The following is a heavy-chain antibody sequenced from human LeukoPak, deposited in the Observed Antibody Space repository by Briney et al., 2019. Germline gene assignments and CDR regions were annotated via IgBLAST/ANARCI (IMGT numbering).Heavy chain of an antibody. V-gene: IGHV3-23*01. CDR1: GFTFSSYA. CDR2: ISGSGGST. Sequence: GGSLRLPCAASGFTFSSYAMSWVRQAPGKGLEWVSVISGSGGSTYYRDSVKGRFTISRDNSKNTLYLQMNSLTAGDTAVYFCAKDGTTTVTFDYWGQGTLVTVSS. CDR3: AKDGTTTVTFDY. D-gene: IGHD4-11*01. J-gene: IGHJ4*02.